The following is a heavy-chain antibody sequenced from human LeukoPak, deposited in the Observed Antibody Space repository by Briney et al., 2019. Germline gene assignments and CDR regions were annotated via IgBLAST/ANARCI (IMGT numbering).Heavy chain of an antibody. Sequence: PGGSLGLSCAASGFTFSSYSMNWVRQAPGKGLEWVSSISSSSSYIYYADSVKGRFTISRDNAKNSLYLQMNSLRAEDTAVYYCARAESSYYYYYGMDVWGQGTTVTVSS. J-gene: IGHJ6*02. CDR3: ARAESSYYYYYGMDV. V-gene: IGHV3-21*01. CDR2: ISSSSSYI. D-gene: IGHD3-10*01. CDR1: GFTFSSYS.